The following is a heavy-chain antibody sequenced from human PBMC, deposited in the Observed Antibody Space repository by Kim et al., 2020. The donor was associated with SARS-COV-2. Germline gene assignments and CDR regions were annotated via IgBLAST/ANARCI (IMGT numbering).Heavy chain of an antibody. V-gene: IGHV3-23*01. Sequence: GGSLRLSCAASGFTFSSDAMTWVRQAPGKGLEWVSVISASGASTYYADSVKGRFTISRDNSKNTLYLQMNSQRAEDTAVYYCAKGRSAFDVWGRGTLFTV. CDR3: AKGRSAFDV. D-gene: IGHD4-17*01. CDR1: GFTFSSDA. J-gene: IGHJ3*01. CDR2: ISASGAST.